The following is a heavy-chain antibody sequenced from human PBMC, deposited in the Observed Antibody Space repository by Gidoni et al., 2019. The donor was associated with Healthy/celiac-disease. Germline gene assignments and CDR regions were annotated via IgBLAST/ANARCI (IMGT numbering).Heavy chain of an antibody. D-gene: IGHD4-17*01. J-gene: IGHJ4*02. CDR1: GFTFSSYA. CDR2: ISGSGGST. Sequence: EVQLLESGGGLVQPGGSLRLSCAASGFTFSSYAMSWVRQAPGKGLGWVSAISGSGGSTYYADSVKGRFTISRDNSKNTLYLQMNSLRAEDTAVYYCAKVAPFGYGDLGYFDYWGQGTLVTVSS. CDR3: AKVAPFGYGDLGYFDY. V-gene: IGHV3-23*01.